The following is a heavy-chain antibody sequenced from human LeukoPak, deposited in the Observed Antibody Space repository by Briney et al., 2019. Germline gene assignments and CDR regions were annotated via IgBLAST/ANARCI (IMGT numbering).Heavy chain of an antibody. CDR3: ARGLGYCSSTSCYFYWLDP. Sequence: PSQTLSLTCTVSGGSISSGDYYWSWIRQPPGKGLEWIGYIYYSGSTYYNPSLKSRVTISVDTSKNQFSLKLSSVTAADTAVYYCARGLGYCSSTSCYFYWLDPWGQGTLVTVSS. D-gene: IGHD2-2*03. V-gene: IGHV4-30-4*08. CDR1: GGSISSGDYY. CDR2: IYYSGST. J-gene: IGHJ5*02.